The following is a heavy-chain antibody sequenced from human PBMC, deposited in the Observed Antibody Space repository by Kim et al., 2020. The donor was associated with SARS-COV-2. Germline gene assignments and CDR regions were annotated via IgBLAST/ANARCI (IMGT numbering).Heavy chain of an antibody. CDR1: GGSISSSSYY. V-gene: IGHV4-39*07. CDR2: IYYSGST. J-gene: IGHJ4*02. D-gene: IGHD1-26*01. Sequence: SETLSLTCTVSGGSISSSSYYWGWIRQPPGKGLEWIGSIYYSGSTYYNPSLKSRVTISVDTSKNQFSLKLSSVTAADTAVYYCARDPQWELSLFDYWGQGTLVTVSS. CDR3: ARDPQWELSLFDY.